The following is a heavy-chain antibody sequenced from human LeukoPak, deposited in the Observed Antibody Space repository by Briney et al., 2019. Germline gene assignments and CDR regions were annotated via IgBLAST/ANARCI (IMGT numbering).Heavy chain of an antibody. CDR3: ARGRFLDAFDI. V-gene: IGHV4-39*07. CDR2: VYYRGNT. Sequence: SETLSLTCSVSGGSISSSSYYWAWIRQPPGKGLEWIGSVYYRGNTYYNPSLKSRVTKSIDTSKNQFSLKLSSVTAADTAVYYCARGRFLDAFDIWGQGTMVTVSS. D-gene: IGHD3-3*01. J-gene: IGHJ3*02. CDR1: GGSISSSSYY.